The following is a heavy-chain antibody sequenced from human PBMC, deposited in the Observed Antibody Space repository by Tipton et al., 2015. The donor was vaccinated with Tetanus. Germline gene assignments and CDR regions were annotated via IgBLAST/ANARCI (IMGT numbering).Heavy chain of an antibody. V-gene: IGHV4-30-4*01. J-gene: IGHJ4*02. D-gene: IGHD2-15*01. Sequence: TLSLTCTVSGGSISSGDYYWSWIRQPPGKGLEWIGYIYYSGSTYYNPSLKSRVTISVDTSKNQFSLKLSSVTAADTAVYYCARDTDSGGGGIDYWGQGTLVTVSS. CDR3: ARDTDSGGGGIDY. CDR1: GGSISSGDYY. CDR2: IYYSGST.